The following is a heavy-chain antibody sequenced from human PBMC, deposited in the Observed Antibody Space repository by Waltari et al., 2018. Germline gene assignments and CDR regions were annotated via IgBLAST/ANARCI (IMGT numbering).Heavy chain of an antibody. Sequence: EVQLVESGGGLVQPGGSLRLSCEVSEFTFSTYWMTWVRQASGRGLEWVANINYDGSEKNYVDSVKGRFSISRDNARNSLYLQMNSLRAEDTAVYYCATYRWLGYWGQGTLVTVSS. CDR3: ATYRWLGY. J-gene: IGHJ4*02. V-gene: IGHV3-7*03. CDR2: INYDGSEK. D-gene: IGHD3-10*01. CDR1: EFTFSTYW.